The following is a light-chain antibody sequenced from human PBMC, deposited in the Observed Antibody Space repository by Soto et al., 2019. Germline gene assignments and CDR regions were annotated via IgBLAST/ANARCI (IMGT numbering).Light chain of an antibody. CDR2: SNN. Sequence: QSVLTQPPSASGTPGQRVTISCSGSSSNIGSNTVNWYQHLPGTAPKILIYSNNQRPSGVPDRFSGPKSGPSASQTISGLQSEDEADYYCAAWDDSLSGLNYVFGTGTKVTVL. CDR3: AAWDDSLSGLNYV. V-gene: IGLV1-44*01. J-gene: IGLJ1*01. CDR1: SSNIGSNT.